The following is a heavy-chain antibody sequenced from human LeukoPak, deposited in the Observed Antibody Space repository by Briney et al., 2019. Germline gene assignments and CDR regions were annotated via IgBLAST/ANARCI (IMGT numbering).Heavy chain of an antibody. CDR2: IWYDGSNK. CDR3: ARDMWCSSSPYYYYGMDV. D-gene: IGHD6-13*01. V-gene: IGHV3-33*01. CDR1: GFTFSSYG. J-gene: IGHJ6*04. Sequence: QPGRSLRLSCAASGFTFSSYGMHWVRQAPGKGLEWVAVIWYDGSNKYYADSVKGRFTISRDNSKNTLYLQMNSLRAEDTAVYYCARDMWCSSSPYYYYGMDVWAKGPRSPSPQ.